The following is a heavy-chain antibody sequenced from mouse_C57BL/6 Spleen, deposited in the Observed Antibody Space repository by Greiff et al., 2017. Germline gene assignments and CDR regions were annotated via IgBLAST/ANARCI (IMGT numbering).Heavy chain of an antibody. D-gene: IGHD1-1*01. CDR2: IYPGSGNT. J-gene: IGHJ3*01. V-gene: IGHV1-76*01. CDR3: ARSLITTVDMFAY. Sequence: QVQLQQSGAELVRPGASVKLSCKASGYTFTDYYINWVKQRPGQGLEWIARIYPGSGNTYYNEKFKGKATLTAEKSSSTAYMQLSSLTSEDSAVYFCARSLITTVDMFAYWGQGTLVTVSA. CDR1: GYTFTDYY.